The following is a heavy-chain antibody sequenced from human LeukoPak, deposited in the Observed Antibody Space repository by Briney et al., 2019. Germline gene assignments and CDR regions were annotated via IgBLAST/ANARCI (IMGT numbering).Heavy chain of an antibody. CDR3: AREGQDLGFDY. V-gene: IGHV3-33*08. Sequence: PGTSLRLSCAASGFTFSSYGMQWVRQAPGKGLEWVAVIWYDGSNKYYADSVKGRFTISRDNSKNTLYLQMNSLRAEDTAVYYCAREGQDLGFDYWGQGTLVTVSS. J-gene: IGHJ4*02. CDR1: GFTFSSYG. CDR2: IWYDGSNK.